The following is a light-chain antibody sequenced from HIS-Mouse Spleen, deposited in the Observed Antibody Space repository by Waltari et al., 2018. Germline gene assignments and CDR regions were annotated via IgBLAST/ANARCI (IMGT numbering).Light chain of an antibody. CDR3: CSDAGSSTRV. J-gene: IGLJ3*02. V-gene: IGLV2-23*01. CDR1: SSDVGSYNL. CDR2: EGS. Sequence: QSALTQPASVSGSPGQSITISCTGTSSDVGSYNLVSWYQQHPGKAPKLMIYEGSKRPSGVSNRCSGSKSGNTASLTISGLQAEDEADYYCCSDAGSSTRVFGGGTKLTVL.